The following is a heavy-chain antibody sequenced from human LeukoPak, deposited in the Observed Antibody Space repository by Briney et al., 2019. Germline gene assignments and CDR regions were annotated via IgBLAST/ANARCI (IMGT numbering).Heavy chain of an antibody. J-gene: IGHJ3*02. CDR2: SGSGGSA. CDR1: GFTLSNYG. V-gene: IGHV3-23*01. D-gene: IGHD2-15*01. CDR3: VKGRLVAAPSPDASDI. Sequence: GGSLRLSCAASGFTLSNYGMSWVRQAPGGGLEWVSFSGSGGSAYYADSVKGRFSISRDTSKTTLYLQMNSLSAEDTAVYYCVKGRLVAAPSPDASDILSEATMLTVSS.